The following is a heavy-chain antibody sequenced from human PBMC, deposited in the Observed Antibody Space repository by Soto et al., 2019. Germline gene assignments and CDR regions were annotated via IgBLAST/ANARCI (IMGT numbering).Heavy chain of an antibody. V-gene: IGHV5-51*01. D-gene: IGHD3-22*01. Sequence: PGESLKISCKGSGYSFTSYWIGWVRQMPGKGLEWMGIIYPGDSDTRYSPSFQGQVTISADKSISTAYLQWSSLKASDTAMYYCARVSSGYYQDRFQFDYWGQGTLVTVSS. J-gene: IGHJ4*02. CDR1: GYSFTSYW. CDR3: ARVSSGYYQDRFQFDY. CDR2: IYPGDSDT.